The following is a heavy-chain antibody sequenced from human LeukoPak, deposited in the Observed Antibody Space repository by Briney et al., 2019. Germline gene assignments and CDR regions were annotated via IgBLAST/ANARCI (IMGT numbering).Heavy chain of an antibody. CDR1: GFSFSNYW. CDR2: IKTDGSET. CDR3: VSAIRGSPIDY. D-gene: IGHD3-10*01. V-gene: IGHV3-7*01. Sequence: QPGGSLRLSCAASGFSFSNYWMGWDRQAPGKGLACVANIKTDGSETYYVDSVKGRFTISRDNAKNSLFLQMNSLRAEDTAIYYCVSAIRGSPIDYWGQGTLVSVPS. J-gene: IGHJ4*02.